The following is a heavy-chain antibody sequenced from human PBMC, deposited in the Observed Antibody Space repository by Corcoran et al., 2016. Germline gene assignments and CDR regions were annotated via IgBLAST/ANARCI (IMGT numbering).Heavy chain of an antibody. CDR3: AKDYYVWGSDRLYCVYY. D-gene: IGHD3-16*02. V-gene: IGHV3-30*18. Sequence: QLQLVESGGGVVQPGRSLRLSCAASGFTFQTHGMHCVRQAPGRGLEWVAAISSDGSDKCYEDSVKGLFTIFRDNSKNTLYLHMDRLRVEDTALYDCAKDYYVWGSDRLYCVYYWGQGTRGTVSS. CDR1: GFTFQTHG. CDR2: ISSDGSDK. J-gene: IGHJ4*02.